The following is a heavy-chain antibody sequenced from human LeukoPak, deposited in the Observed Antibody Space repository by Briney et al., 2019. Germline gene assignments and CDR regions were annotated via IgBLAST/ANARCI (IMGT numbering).Heavy chain of an antibody. CDR2: IKSKTDGGTT. J-gene: IGHJ4*02. CDR1: GFTFSNAW. V-gene: IGHV3-15*01. D-gene: IGHD3-3*01. CDR3: TTGTTHGFLEWGYFDY. Sequence: AGGSLRLSCAASGFTFSNAWMSWVRQAPGKGLEWVGRIKSKTDGGTTDYAAPVKGRFTISRDDSKNTLYLQMNSLKTEDTAVYYCTTGTTHGFLEWGYFDYWGQGTLVTVSS.